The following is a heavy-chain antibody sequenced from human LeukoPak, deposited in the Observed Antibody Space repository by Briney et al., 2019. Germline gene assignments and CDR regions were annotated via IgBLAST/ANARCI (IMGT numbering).Heavy chain of an antibody. CDR2: ISGSGGST. J-gene: IGHJ4*02. V-gene: IGHV3-23*01. CDR1: GFTFSSYA. D-gene: IGHD3-9*01. Sequence: GGSLRLSCAASGFTFSSYAMSWVRQAPGKGLEWVSAISGSGGSTYYADSVKGRFTISRDNSKNTLYLQMNSLRAEDTAVYYCAKDAAKEYDILTGYLGYYFDYWGQGTLVTVSS. CDR3: AKDAAKEYDILTGYLGYYFDY.